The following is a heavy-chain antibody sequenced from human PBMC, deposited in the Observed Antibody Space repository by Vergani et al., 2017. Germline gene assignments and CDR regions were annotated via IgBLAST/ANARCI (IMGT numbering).Heavy chain of an antibody. J-gene: IGHJ6*02. Sequence: EVQLVESGGGLVQPGGSLRLSCAASGFTVSSNYMSWVRQAPGKGLEWVSVIYSGGSTYYADSVKGRFTMSRHNSKNTRYLQMNSLRAEDTAVYYCARDRVDIVATTTYYYYYYGMDVWGQGTTVTVSS. CDR3: ARDRVDIVATTTYYYYYYGMDV. CDR1: GFTVSSNY. D-gene: IGHD5-12*01. CDR2: IYSGGST. V-gene: IGHV3-53*04.